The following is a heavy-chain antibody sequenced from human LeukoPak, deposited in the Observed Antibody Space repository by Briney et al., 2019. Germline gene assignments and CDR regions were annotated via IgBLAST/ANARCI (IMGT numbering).Heavy chain of an antibody. CDR1: GFTFSSYA. CDR2: ISYDGSNE. CDR3: ARDHSLVYGNWFHP. J-gene: IGHJ5*02. V-gene: IGHV3-30-3*01. Sequence: PGRSLRLSCAASGFTFSSYAMHWVRQAPGRGLEGVAVISYDGSNEYYADSGKGGLTISRENSKNTLYVQMNSLRAEDTGVYHCARDHSLVYGNWFHPWGQGTLVTVSS. D-gene: IGHD5/OR15-5a*01.